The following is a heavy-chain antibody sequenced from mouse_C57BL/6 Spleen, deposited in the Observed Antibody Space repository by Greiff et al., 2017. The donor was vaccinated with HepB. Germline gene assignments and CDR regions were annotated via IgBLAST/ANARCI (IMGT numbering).Heavy chain of an antibody. J-gene: IGHJ4*01. CDR3: ALGTTVVAGDYYAMDY. D-gene: IGHD1-1*01. CDR2: IDPSDSYT. Sequence: QVQLKQPGAELVRPGTSVKLSCKASGYTFTSYWMHWVKQRPGQGLEWIGVIDPSDSYTNYNQKFKGKATLTVDTSSSTAYMQLSSLTSEDSAVYYCALGTTVVAGDYYAMDYWGQGTSVTVSS. CDR1: GYTFTSYW. V-gene: IGHV1-59*01.